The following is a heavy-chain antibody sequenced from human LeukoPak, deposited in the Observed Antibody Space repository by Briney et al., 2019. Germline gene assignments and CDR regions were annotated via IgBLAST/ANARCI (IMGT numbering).Heavy chain of an antibody. V-gene: IGHV4-61*02. CDR1: GGSISSGSYY. CDR2: IYTSGST. J-gene: IGHJ4*02. Sequence: SETLSLTCTVSGGSISSGSYYWSWIRQPAGKGLEWIGRIYTSGSTNYNPSLKSRVTISVDTSKNQFSLKLSSVTAADTAVYYCARGEGKTAAGFDYWGQGTLVTVSS. D-gene: IGHD6-13*01. CDR3: ARGEGKTAAGFDY.